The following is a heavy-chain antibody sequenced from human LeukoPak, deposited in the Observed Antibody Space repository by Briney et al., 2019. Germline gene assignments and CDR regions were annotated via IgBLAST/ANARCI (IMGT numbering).Heavy chain of an antibody. D-gene: IGHD2-2*01. V-gene: IGHV1-3*01. CDR1: GYTFISYA. J-gene: IGHJ5*02. CDR3: ARDRLVNPCSSTTCHHNWFDP. Sequence: ASVKVSCKASGYTFISYAIHWVRQAPGQRLEWMGWISAGNGDTKYSQKFQGRVTITRDTSASMAYMELSSLRSEDTAAYYCARDRLVNPCSSTTCHHNWFDPWGQGTLVTVSS. CDR2: ISAGNGDT.